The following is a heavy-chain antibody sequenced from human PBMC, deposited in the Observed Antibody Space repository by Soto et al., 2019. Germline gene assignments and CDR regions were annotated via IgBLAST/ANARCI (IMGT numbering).Heavy chain of an antibody. CDR3: ARDLLAANY. CDR2: INPNGGST. V-gene: IGHV1-46*01. D-gene: IGHD2-15*01. CDR1: GYTFTSAY. J-gene: IGHJ4*02. Sequence: QVQLVQSGAEVKKPGASVKLSCKASGYTFTSAYVHWVRQAPGQALEWVAIINPNGGSTNYAQEIKGGVTVNRDTSTSTVFMELSSLHSDDTAVYYCARDLLAANYWGQGNLVTVSS.